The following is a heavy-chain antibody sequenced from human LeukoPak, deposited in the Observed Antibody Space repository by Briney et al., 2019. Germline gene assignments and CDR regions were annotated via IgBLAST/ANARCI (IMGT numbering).Heavy chain of an antibody. Sequence: ASVKVCCKASGYTFTGHYMHWVRQAPGQGLEWMGWVSPYSGDTNYAQSFQGRVTMTRDTSINTVYMELNSLTSDDTAVYFCARVRIETAGRGLDYWGQGTPVIVSS. CDR2: VSPYSGDT. D-gene: IGHD6-13*01. V-gene: IGHV1-2*02. J-gene: IGHJ4*02. CDR3: ARVRIETAGRGLDY. CDR1: GYTFTGHY.